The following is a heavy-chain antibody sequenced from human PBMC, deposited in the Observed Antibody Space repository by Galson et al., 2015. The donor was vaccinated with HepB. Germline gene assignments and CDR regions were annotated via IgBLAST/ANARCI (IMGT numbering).Heavy chain of an antibody. Sequence: SLRLSCAASGFTFSSYAMHWVRQAPGKGLEWVSFISSSGDYTRYADSVKGRFTISRDNAKNSLYLQMNSLRAEDTAVYFCARKAAVAANIERFFQYWGQGTLVTVSS. D-gene: IGHD6-19*01. J-gene: IGHJ1*01. CDR3: ARKAAVAANIERFFQY. CDR1: GFTFSSYA. CDR2: ISSSGDYT. V-gene: IGHV3-21*01.